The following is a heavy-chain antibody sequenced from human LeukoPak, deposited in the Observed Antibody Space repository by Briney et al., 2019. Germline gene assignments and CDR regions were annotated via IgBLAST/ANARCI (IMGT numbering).Heavy chain of an antibody. V-gene: IGHV1-69-2*01. CDR3: ARGGWDRNWFDP. D-gene: IGHD6-19*01. Sequence: GASVKISCKASGYMFTDDYMHWVQQAPGKGLEWMGRVDPEDGETKYAERFQGRVTITADTSTDTAYMELSSLRSEDTALYYCARGGWDRNWFDPWGQGTLVTVSS. J-gene: IGHJ5*02. CDR2: VDPEDGET. CDR1: GYMFTDDY.